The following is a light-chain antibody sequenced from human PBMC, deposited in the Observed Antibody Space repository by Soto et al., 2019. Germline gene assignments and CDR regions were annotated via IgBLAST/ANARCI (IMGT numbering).Light chain of an antibody. J-gene: IGKJ1*01. V-gene: IGKV3-20*01. CDR2: SAS. CDR1: QNLGTLY. CDR3: QQYAGSPRT. Sequence: DIVLTQSPVTLSLSPGERGTLSCRASQNLGTLYLAWFQQKSGQAPRLLIYSASRRATGIPDRFTGSGSGTDFTLTINRVEPEDFAVYFCQQYAGSPRTFGQGTKVDI.